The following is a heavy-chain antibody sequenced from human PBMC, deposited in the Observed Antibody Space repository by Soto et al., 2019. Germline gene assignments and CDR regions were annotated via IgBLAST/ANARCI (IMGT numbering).Heavy chain of an antibody. V-gene: IGHV3-23*01. CDR1: GFTFSSYA. J-gene: IGHJ4*02. CDR3: AKDYSTVTTDPLSVVLFDY. D-gene: IGHD4-17*01. CDR2: ITSDGRT. Sequence: GGSLRLSCAASGFTFSSYAMSWVRQAPGKGLEWVSIITSDGRTYYADSVKGRFTISRDNSKNTVYLQMNILRAEDTAVYYCAKDYSTVTTDPLSVVLFDYWGQGALVTVSS.